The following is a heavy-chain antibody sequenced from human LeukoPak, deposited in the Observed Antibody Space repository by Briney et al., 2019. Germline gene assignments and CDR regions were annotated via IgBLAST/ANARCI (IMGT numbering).Heavy chain of an antibody. J-gene: IGHJ4*02. CDR2: IWYVGSNK. D-gene: IGHD2-2*01. CDR3: ARDRYCSSTSCPPAD. Sequence: GGAVTLTCEGIGFTHSTSALSWVRQAPGRGLAWVALIWYVGSNKYYADSVKGRFTISRDNSKNTLYLQMNSLRAEDTAVYYCARDRYCSSTSCPPADWGQGTLVTVSS. CDR1: GFTHSTSA. V-gene: IGHV3-33*08.